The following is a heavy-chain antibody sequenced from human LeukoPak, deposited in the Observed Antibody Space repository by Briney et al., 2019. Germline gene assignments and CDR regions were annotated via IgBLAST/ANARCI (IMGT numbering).Heavy chain of an antibody. CDR3: ARVGSISDSSGYYHYYYYYMDV. CDR1: GFTFSSYW. V-gene: IGHV3-7*03. J-gene: IGHJ6*03. CDR2: IKQDGSGK. Sequence: GGSLRLSCAASGFTFSSYWMSWVRQAPGKGLEWVANIKQDGSGKYYVDSVKGRFTISRDNAKNSLYLQMNSLRAEDTALYYCARVGSISDSSGYYHYYYYYMDVWGKGTTVTVSS. D-gene: IGHD3-22*01.